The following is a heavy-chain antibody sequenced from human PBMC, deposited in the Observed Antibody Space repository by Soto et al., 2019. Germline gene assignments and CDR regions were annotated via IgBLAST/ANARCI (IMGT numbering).Heavy chain of an antibody. CDR1: GFTFRSYG. D-gene: IGHD6-19*01. J-gene: IGHJ4*02. CDR3: ARRRRSGDIPGQSSGSRARGTAGY. Sequence: HPGWSLRLSCAASGFTFRSYGMSWVRQAPGKGLEWVSAISGSGGSTYYADSVKGRFTISRDNSKNTLYLQMNSLRAEDTAVYYCARRRRSGDIPGQSSGSRARGTAGYWGQGSRVTVSA. CDR2: ISGSGGST. V-gene: IGHV3-23*01.